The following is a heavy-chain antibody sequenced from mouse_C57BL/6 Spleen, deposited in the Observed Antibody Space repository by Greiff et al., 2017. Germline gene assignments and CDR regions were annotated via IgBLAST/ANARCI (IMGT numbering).Heavy chain of an antibody. V-gene: IGHV5-12*01. CDR2: ISNGGGST. J-gene: IGHJ4*01. Sequence: EVKLQESGGGLVQPGGSLKLSCAASGFTFSDYYMYWVRQTPEKRLEWVAYISNGGGSTYYPDTVKGRFTISRDNAKNTLYLQMSRLKSEDTAMYYCARQGYGNYSMDCWGPGTSVTVSS. D-gene: IGHD2-10*02. CDR3: ARQGYGNYSMDC. CDR1: GFTFSDYY.